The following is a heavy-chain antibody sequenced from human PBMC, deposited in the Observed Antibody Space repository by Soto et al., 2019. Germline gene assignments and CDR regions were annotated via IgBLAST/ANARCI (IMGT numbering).Heavy chain of an antibody. CDR2: ISGSGGST. CDR1: GFTFSSYA. V-gene: IGHV3-23*01. J-gene: IGHJ4*02. CDR3: ARRGSGSYYDY. Sequence: EVQLLESGGGLVQPGGSLRLSCAASGFTFSSYAMRWVRQAPGKGLEWVSAISGSGGSTYYADSMKGRFTISRDNSKNTLYLQMNSLRAEDTAVYYCARRGSGSYYDYWGQGNLVTVSS. D-gene: IGHD1-26*01.